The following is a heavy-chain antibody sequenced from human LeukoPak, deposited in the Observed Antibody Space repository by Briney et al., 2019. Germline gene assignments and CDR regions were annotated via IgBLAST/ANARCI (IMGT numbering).Heavy chain of an antibody. CDR3: AESMVYPKGGYYFDY. D-gene: IGHD2-8*01. J-gene: IGHJ4*02. CDR1: GFTFSSYA. V-gene: IGHV3-23*01. CDR2: ISGSGGST. Sequence: GGSLRLSCAASGFTFSSYAMNWVRQAPGKGLEWVSGISGSGGSTNYADSVKGRFTISRDNSKNTLYLEMNSLRAEDTAVYYCAESMVYPKGGYYFDYWGQGTLVTVSS.